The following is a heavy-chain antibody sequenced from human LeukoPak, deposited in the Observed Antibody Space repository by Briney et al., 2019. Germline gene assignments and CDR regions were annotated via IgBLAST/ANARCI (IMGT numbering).Heavy chain of an antibody. Sequence: SETLSLTCAVSGGSISSGGYSWSWIRQPPGEGLEWIGYIYHSGSTYYNPSLRSRVTISVDRSKNQFSLSLTSVTAADTAVYYCTRENRPFCPFAYWGQGVLVTVSS. CDR2: IYHSGST. CDR1: GGSISSGGYS. V-gene: IGHV4-30-2*01. CDR3: TRENRPFCPFAY. J-gene: IGHJ4*02. D-gene: IGHD2/OR15-2a*01.